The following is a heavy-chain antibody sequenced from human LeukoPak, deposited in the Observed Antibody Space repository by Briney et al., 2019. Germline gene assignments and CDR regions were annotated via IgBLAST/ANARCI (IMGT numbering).Heavy chain of an antibody. Sequence: SETLSLTCTVSGGSISSYYWSWIRQPPGKGLEWIGYIYYSGSTNYNPSLESRVTISVDTSKNQFSLKLSSVTAADTAVYYCARHLYGDYRGVWFDPWGQGTLVTVSS. V-gene: IGHV4-59*08. D-gene: IGHD4-17*01. CDR3: ARHLYGDYRGVWFDP. CDR1: GGSISSYY. J-gene: IGHJ5*02. CDR2: IYYSGST.